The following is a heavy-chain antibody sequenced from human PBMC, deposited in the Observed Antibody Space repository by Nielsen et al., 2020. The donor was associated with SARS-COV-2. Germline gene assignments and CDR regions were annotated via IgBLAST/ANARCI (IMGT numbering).Heavy chain of an antibody. J-gene: IGHJ4*02. CDR2: IAPGDSYI. D-gene: IGHD3-22*01. Sequence: ARQMPGKGLEWMGTIAPGDSYISYSPSFQGHVTISADKSTTTANLQWSGLKASDTAMYYCARHSYQYYYDSSGYYYFDSWGQGTQVTVSS. V-gene: IGHV5-10-1*01. CDR3: ARHSYQYYYDSSGYYYFDS.